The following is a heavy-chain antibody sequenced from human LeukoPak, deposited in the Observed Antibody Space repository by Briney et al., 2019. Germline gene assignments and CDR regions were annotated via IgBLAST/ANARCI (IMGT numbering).Heavy chain of an antibody. CDR3: ARVRSRDCSGGSCSTYAFDI. V-gene: IGHV3-21*01. D-gene: IGHD2-15*01. Sequence: GGSLRLSCAASGFTFSSYAMSWVRQAPGKGLEWVSSISSSSSYIYYADSVKGRFTISRDNAKNSLYLQMNSLRAEDTAVYYCARVRSRDCSGGSCSTYAFDIWGQGTTVTVSS. J-gene: IGHJ3*02. CDR1: GFTFSSYA. CDR2: ISSSSSYI.